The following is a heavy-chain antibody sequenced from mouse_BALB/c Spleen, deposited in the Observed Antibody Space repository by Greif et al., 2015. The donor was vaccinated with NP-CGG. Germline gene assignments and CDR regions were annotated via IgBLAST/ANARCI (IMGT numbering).Heavy chain of an antibody. CDR2: ISDGGSYT. J-gene: IGHJ2*01. CDR3: ARGHDGYYYFDY. CDR1: GFTFSDYY. V-gene: IGHV5-4*02. D-gene: IGHD2-3*01. Sequence: EVKLVESGGGLVKPGGSLKLSCAASGFTFSDYYMYWVRQTPEKRLEWVATISDGGSYTYYPDSVKGRFTISRDNAKNNLYLQMSSLKSEDTAMYYCARGHDGYYYFDYWGQGTTLTVSS.